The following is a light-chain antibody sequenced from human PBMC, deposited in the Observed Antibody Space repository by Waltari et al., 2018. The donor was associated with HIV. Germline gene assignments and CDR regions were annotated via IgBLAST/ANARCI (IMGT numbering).Light chain of an antibody. CDR1: SNDVGPYDY. Sequence: QSALTQPPTASGSPGQSVTISCSGTSNDVGPYDYVSWYQQHPDKAPRLIIYEVYKGPSGVPDLFSGSKSGNTASLTVSGLQAEDEADYYCTSYAGSDNLMLFGGGTKVTVL. J-gene: IGLJ2*01. CDR3: TSYAGSDNLML. CDR2: EVY. V-gene: IGLV2-8*01.